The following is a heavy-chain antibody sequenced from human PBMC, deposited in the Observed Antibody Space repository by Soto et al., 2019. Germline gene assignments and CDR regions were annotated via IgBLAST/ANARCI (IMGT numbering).Heavy chain of an antibody. J-gene: IGHJ5*02. V-gene: IGHV4-39*01. CDR3: XXXXXXXXXXXTXWFXP. Sequence: SLTCTVSGGSISSSSYYWGWIRQPPGKGPEWIGSIYYSGSTYYNPSLKSRVTISVDTSKNQFSLKLSSVTAADTAVYXXXXXXXXXXXXXTXWFXPXXXGTLVTVSS. CDR1: GGSISSSSYY. CDR2: IYYSGST.